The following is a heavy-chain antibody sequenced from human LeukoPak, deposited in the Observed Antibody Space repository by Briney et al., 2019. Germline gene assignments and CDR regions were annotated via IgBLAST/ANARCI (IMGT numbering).Heavy chain of an antibody. Sequence: GASVKVSCKASGGTFSSYAISWVRQAPGQGLEWMGGIIPIFGTANYAQKFQGRVTITADKSTSTAYMELSSLRSEDTAVYYCARDADCGGDCYYFDYWGQGTLVTVSS. J-gene: IGHJ4*02. CDR1: GGTFSSYA. CDR3: ARDADCGGDCYYFDY. CDR2: IIPIFGTA. D-gene: IGHD2-21*02. V-gene: IGHV1-69*06.